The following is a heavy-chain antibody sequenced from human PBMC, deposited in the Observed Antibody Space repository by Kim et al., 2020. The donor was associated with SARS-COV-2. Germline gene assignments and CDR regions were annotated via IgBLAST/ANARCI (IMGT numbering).Heavy chain of an antibody. J-gene: IGHJ6*02. Sequence: GGSLRLSCVVSGFTFSSYAMHWVRQAPGKGLEWVAVISYDDVTNKYYADSVKGRFTISRDNSENTLYLQMTSLRGEDTAVYYCARVASIAAAGWYYGMEVWGQGTTVTVSS. CDR1: GFTFSSYA. CDR2: ISYDDVTNK. CDR3: ARVASIAAAGWYYGMEV. D-gene: IGHD6-13*01. V-gene: IGHV3-30*04.